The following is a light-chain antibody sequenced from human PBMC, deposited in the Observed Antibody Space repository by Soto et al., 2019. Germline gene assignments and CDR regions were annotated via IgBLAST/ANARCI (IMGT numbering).Light chain of an antibody. CDR3: CSFAGGATFV. V-gene: IGLV2-23*02. Sequence: QSALTQPASVSGSPGQSITISCTGTNNDVGGYNLVSWYQQYPGKAPKLVIYEANMRPSGVSDRFSGSRSGNTASLTISALQVEDEAVYSCCSFAGGATFVFGGGTKLTVL. J-gene: IGLJ3*02. CDR2: EAN. CDR1: NNDVGGYNL.